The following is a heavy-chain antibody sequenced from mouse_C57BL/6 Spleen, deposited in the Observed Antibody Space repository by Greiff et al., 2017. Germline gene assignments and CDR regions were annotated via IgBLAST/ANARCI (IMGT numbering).Heavy chain of an antibody. CDR2: ISSGSSTI. J-gene: IGHJ1*03. CDR3: ARNGYYAYFDV. CDR1: GFTFSDYG. V-gene: IGHV5-17*01. Sequence: EVKVVESGGGLVKPGGSLKLSCAASGFTFSDYGMHWVRQAPEKGLEWVAYISSGSSTIYYADTVKGRFTISRDNAKNTLFLQMTSLRSEDTAMYYCARNGYYAYFDVWGTGTTVTVSS. D-gene: IGHD2-3*01.